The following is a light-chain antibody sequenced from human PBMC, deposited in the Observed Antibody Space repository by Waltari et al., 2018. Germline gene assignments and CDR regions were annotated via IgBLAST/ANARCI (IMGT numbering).Light chain of an antibody. J-gene: IGKJ1*01. Sequence: EIMLTQSPGTLSLSPGERATLSCRASQSISKYLAWYQQKPGQAPSLLIYDASSRATGIPDRFSGSGSGTDFSLTISRLEPEDFAVYYCQKYGSLPATFGQGTKVVIK. CDR1: QSISKY. CDR3: QKYGSLPAT. CDR2: DAS. V-gene: IGKV3-20*01.